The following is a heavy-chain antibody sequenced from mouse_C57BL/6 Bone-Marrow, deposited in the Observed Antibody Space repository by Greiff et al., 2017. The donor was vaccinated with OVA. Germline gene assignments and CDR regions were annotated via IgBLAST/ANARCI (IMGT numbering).Heavy chain of an antibody. CDR2: IYPGSGNT. CDR3: ASPLSYYFDY. V-gene: IGHV1-66*01. Sequence: VMLVESGPELVKPGASVKISCKASGYSFTSYYIHWVKQRPGQGLEWIGWIYPGSGNTKYNEKFKGKATLTADTSSSTAYMQLSSLTSEDSAVYYCASPLSYYFDYWGQGTTLTVSS. J-gene: IGHJ2*01. CDR1: GYSFTSYY.